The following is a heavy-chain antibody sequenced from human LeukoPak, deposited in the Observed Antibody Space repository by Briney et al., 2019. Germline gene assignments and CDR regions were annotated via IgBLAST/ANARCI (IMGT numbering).Heavy chain of an antibody. Sequence: SETLSLTCTVSGDSISTSNSYWGWIRQPPGKGLEWIGSIYYSGNTYYNASLKSRVTKSVDTSKNQFSLKFTSVTAADTAVYYCARATYGDFDYWGQGTLVTVSS. J-gene: IGHJ4*02. CDR3: ARATYGDFDY. V-gene: IGHV4-39*01. CDR2: IYYSGNT. CDR1: GDSISTSNSY. D-gene: IGHD4/OR15-4a*01.